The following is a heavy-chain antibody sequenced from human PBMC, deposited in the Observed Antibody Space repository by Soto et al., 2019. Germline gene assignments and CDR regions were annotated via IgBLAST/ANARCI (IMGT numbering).Heavy chain of an antibody. CDR1: GGSISSYY. D-gene: IGHD2-21*02. CDR3: AKGAETTALDY. J-gene: IGHJ4*02. V-gene: IGHV4-59*01. Sequence: SETLSLTCTVSGGSISSYYWSWIRQPPGKGLEWIGYIYYSGSTNYNPSLKSRVTISVDTSKNQFSLKLSSVTAADTAVYYCAKGAETTALDYWGQGTLVTVSS. CDR2: IYYSGST.